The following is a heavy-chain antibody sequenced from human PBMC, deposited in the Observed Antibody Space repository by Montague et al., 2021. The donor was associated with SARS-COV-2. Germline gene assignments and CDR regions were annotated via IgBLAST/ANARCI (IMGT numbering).Heavy chain of an antibody. V-gene: IGHV3-23*01. CDR2: IFGSGAGT. CDR3: AKQTGAGAIVYWYFDL. D-gene: IGHD6-25*01. CDR1: GFAFNNFA. Sequence: SLRLSCAASGFAFNNFAMTWVRQPPGKGLEWVSSIFGSGAGTYYADSVQGRFTISRDNSRNTVYLQMNSLRAEETAKYYCAKQTGAGAIVYWYFDLWGRGTVVSVSS. J-gene: IGHJ2*01.